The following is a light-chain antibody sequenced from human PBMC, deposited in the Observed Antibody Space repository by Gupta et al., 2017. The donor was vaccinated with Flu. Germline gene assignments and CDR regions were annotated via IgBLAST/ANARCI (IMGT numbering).Light chain of an antibody. CDR2: RAS. J-gene: IGKJ5*01. CDR1: QSVGSN. V-gene: IGKV3-15*01. CDR3: QQYNNWPPIT. Sequence: EIGMTQSPATLSVSPGERATLSCRASQSVGSNLAWYQQKPGQAPRLLIYRASIRATDIPARFSGSGSGTEFTLTISSLQSEDFAVYYCQQYNNWPPITFGQGTRLEIK.